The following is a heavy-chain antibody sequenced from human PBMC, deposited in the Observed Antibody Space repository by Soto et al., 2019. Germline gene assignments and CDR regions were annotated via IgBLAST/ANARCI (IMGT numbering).Heavy chain of an antibody. J-gene: IGHJ4*02. Sequence: PGGSLRLSCAASGFTFSSYSMNWVRQAPGKGLEWVSSISSSSSYIYYADSVKGRFTISRDNAKNSLYLQMSSLRAEGTAVYYCARDLADSSGYTDYWGQGTLVTVSS. CDR1: GFTFSSYS. CDR2: ISSSSSYI. D-gene: IGHD3-22*01. V-gene: IGHV3-21*01. CDR3: ARDLADSSGYTDY.